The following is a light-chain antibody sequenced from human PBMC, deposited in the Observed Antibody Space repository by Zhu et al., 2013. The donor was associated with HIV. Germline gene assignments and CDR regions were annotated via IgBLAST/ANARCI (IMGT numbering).Light chain of an antibody. J-gene: IGLJ3*02. CDR1: SSDVGSYNL. CDR2: EVT. V-gene: IGLV2-14*02. CDR3: SSHTTNSPV. Sequence: QSALTQPASVSGSPGQSITISCTGTSSDVGSYNLVSWYQQHPGKAPKLLIYEVTNRPSGISYRFSGSKSGNTASLTISGLQGEDEADYYCSSHTTNSPVFGGGTKLTVL.